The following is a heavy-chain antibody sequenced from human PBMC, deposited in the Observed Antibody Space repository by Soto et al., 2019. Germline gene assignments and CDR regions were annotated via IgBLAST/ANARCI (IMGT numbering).Heavy chain of an antibody. V-gene: IGHV1-18*01. Sequence: QVQLVQSGAEVKKPGASVKVSCKASGYTFTSYGISWVRQAPGQGLEWMGWISAYNGNTNHAQKLEGRVTRTTAPSPSPAYMGLRSLRSDDTAVYYCARGGGSYYHYGMDVWGQGTTVTVSS. CDR2: ISAYNGNT. J-gene: IGHJ6*02. D-gene: IGHD6-25*01. CDR3: ARGGGSYYHYGMDV. CDR1: GYTFTSYG.